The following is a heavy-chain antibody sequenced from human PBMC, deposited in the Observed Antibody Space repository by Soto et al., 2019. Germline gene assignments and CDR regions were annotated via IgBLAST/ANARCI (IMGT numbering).Heavy chain of an antibody. V-gene: IGHV3-23*01. J-gene: IGHJ4*02. CDR3: GTVGRENYFDN. CDR1: GFTFSSYA. Sequence: GGSLRLSCAASGFTFSSYALTWVRQAPGKGLEWVSVISGGGINTLYADSVKGRFTISRDNSKNTLYLQMNSLRADDTAVYYCGTVGRENYFDNWGQGTLVNVSS. CDR2: ISGGGINT.